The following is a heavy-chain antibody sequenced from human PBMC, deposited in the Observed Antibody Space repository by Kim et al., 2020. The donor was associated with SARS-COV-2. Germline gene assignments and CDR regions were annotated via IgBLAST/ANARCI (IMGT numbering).Heavy chain of an antibody. CDR3: TRVEPIGGGGNYAFD. CDR2: IRNEANSYEN. D-gene: IGHD2-15*01. V-gene: IGHV3-73*01. J-gene: IGHJ3*02. CDR1: GFTLSGYT. Sequence: GGSLRLSCAASGFTLSGYTVHWVRQASGKGLEWVARIRNEANSYENAYAASGKNIFTIYRYKSTNTPYLQMNSLKTTATDVYYCTRVEPIGGGGNYAFD.